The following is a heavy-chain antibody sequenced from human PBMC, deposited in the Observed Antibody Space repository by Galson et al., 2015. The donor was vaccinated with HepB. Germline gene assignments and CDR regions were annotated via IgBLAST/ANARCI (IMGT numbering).Heavy chain of an antibody. Sequence: SLRLSCAASGSILNSYSMNWVRQAPGKGLEWVSSMSSSTNYIYYADSVRGRFTVSIDNAKNSLFLQMDSLRAEGTAVYYCATNTPAAVMRASGMDVWGQGTAVTVSS. J-gene: IGHJ6*02. CDR1: GSILNSYS. D-gene: IGHD2-2*01. V-gene: IGHV3-21*01. CDR3: ATNTPAAVMRASGMDV. CDR2: MSSSTNYI.